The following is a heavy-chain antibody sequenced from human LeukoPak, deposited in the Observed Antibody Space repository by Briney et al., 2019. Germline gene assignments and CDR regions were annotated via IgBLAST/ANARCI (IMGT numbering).Heavy chain of an antibody. CDR1: GYTFTSYG. J-gene: IGHJ4*02. V-gene: IGHV1-18*01. D-gene: IGHD2-15*01. Sequence: GASVKVSCKASGYTFTSYGISWVRQALGQGLEWMGWISAYNGNTNYAQKLQGRVTMTTDTSTSTAYMELRSLRSDDTAVYYCARWRQYCSGGSCYDLDYWGQGTLVTVSS. CDR2: ISAYNGNT. CDR3: ARWRQYCSGGSCYDLDY.